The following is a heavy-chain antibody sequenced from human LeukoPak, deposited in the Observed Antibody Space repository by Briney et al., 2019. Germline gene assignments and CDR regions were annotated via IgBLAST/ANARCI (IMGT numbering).Heavy chain of an antibody. CDR3: VRAPRDSSTMLDY. D-gene: IGHD6-13*01. V-gene: IGHV1-18*01. Sequence: GWISAYNGNTNYAQKLQGRVTMTTDTSTSTAYMELRSLRSDDTAVYYCVRAPRDSSTMLDYWGQGTLVTVSS. CDR2: ISAYNGNT. J-gene: IGHJ4*02.